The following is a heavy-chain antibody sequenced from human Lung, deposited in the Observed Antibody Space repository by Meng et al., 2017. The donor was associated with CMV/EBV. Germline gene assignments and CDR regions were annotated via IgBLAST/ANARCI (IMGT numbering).Heavy chain of an antibody. CDR1: GFTFNTYW. J-gene: IGHJ4*02. CDR3: ARDPRVKSYVVVPAASDY. V-gene: IGHV3-7*01. D-gene: IGHD2-2*01. Sequence: GGSLRLXCVASGFTFNTYWMSWVRQAPGKGLEWVANIKQDGSEKYYVGSVKGRFTISRDNAKNSLYLQMNSLRAEDTAVYYCARDPRVKSYVVVPAASDYWGKGTMVTVSS. CDR2: IKQDGSEK.